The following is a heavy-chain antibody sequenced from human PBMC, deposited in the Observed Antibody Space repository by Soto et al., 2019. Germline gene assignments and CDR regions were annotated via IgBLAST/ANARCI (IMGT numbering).Heavy chain of an antibody. D-gene: IGHD3-9*01. CDR2: IYPGDSDT. CDR3: ARHATRGDILTGYLMTPHDAFDI. CDR1: GYSFTSYW. Sequence: PGESLKISCKGSGYSFTSYWIGWVRQMPGKGLEWMGIIYPGDSDTRYSPSFQGQVTISADKSISTAYLQWSSLKASDTAMYYCARHATRGDILTGYLMTPHDAFDIWGQGTMVTVSS. V-gene: IGHV5-51*01. J-gene: IGHJ3*02.